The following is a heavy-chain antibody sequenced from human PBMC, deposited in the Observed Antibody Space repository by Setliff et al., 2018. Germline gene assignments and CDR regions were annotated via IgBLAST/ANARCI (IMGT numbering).Heavy chain of an antibody. CDR2: IYPGDSDT. J-gene: IGHJ5*02. V-gene: IGHV5-51*01. CDR1: GYSFTSYW. CDR3: ARHSDYGGNLYNWFDP. D-gene: IGHD4-17*01. Sequence: GESLKISCKGSGYSFTSYWIGWVRQMPGKGLEWMGIIYPGDSDTRYSPSFQGQVTISADKSISTAYLQWSSLKASDTAMYYCARHSDYGGNLYNWFDPWGQGTLVTV.